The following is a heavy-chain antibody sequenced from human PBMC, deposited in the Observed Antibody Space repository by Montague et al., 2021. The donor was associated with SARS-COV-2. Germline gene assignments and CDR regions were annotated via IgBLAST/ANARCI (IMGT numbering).Heavy chain of an antibody. CDR1: GFTFSSYG. CDR2: ISYDGSNK. Sequence: SLRLSCAASGFTFSSYGMHWVRQAPGKGLEWVAVISYDGSNKYYADSVKGRFTISRDNSKNTLYLQMNSLRAEDTAVYYCARVGSGSYYGYFDYWGQGTLVTVSS. CDR3: ARVGSGSYYGYFDY. V-gene: IGHV3-30*03. D-gene: IGHD1-26*01. J-gene: IGHJ4*02.